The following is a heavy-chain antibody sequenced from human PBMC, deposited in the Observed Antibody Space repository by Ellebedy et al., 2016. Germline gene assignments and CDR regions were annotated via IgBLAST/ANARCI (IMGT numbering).Heavy chain of an antibody. D-gene: IGHD2-15*01. V-gene: IGHV4-4*07. CDR1: GGSISGYY. J-gene: IGHJ5*02. CDR3: ARGWRGNWFDP. Sequence: GSLRLTXTVPGGSISGYYWSWIRQPAGKGLEWIGRIYTSGSTNYNPSLKSRVTMSVDTSKNQFSLKLSSVTAADTAVYYCARGWRGNWFDPWGQGTLVTVSS. CDR2: IYTSGST.